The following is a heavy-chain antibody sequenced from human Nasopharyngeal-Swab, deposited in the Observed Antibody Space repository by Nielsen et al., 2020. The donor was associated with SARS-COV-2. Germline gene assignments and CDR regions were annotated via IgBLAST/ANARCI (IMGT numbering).Heavy chain of an antibody. CDR1: GFDFSKYG. V-gene: IGHV3-30-3*01. CDR2: LSPDASRA. Sequence: GESLKISCAASGFDFSKYGVHWVRQAPGKGLDWVATLSPDASRAFYGDSVRGRFTISRDNSKNTLYVQMNSLRPEDTAVYYCASDYYGSGASGHWGQGTLVTVSS. D-gene: IGHD3-22*01. J-gene: IGHJ4*02. CDR3: ASDYYGSGASGH.